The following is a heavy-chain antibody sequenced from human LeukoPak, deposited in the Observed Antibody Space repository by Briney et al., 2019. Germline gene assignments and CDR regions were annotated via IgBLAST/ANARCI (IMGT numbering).Heavy chain of an antibody. V-gene: IGHV3-74*01. CDR2: INRDGSST. Sequence: GRSLRLSCAASGFTFNNYWMHWVRQGPGKGLGWVSRINRDGSSTSYADSVKGRFTISRDNAKKTLYLQMNRLRADDTTVYYCAGQYFGFDYWGPGTLVTVSS. J-gene: IGHJ4*02. D-gene: IGHD2/OR15-2a*01. CDR1: GFTFNNYW. CDR3: AGQYFGFDY.